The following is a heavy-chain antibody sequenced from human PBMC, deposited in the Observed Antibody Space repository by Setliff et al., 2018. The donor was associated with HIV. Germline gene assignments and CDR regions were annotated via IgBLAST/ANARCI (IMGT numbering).Heavy chain of an antibody. D-gene: IGHD3-16*01. J-gene: IGHJ3*01. V-gene: IGHV4-39*07. CDR3: ARGGYDYV. Sequence: PSETLSLTCAVSGDSITSRNYHWDWVRQPPGKGLEWIGSIYYSGSTNYNPSLKSRVTISVDTSKNQFSLKLSSVTAADTAVYYCARGGYDYVWGQGAMVTVSS. CDR1: GDSITSRNYH. CDR2: IYYSGST.